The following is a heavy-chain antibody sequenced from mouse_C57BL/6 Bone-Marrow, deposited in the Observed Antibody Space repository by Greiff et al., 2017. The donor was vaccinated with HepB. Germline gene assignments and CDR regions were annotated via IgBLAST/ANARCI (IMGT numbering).Heavy chain of an antibody. D-gene: IGHD2-3*01. V-gene: IGHV1-5*01. CDR3: TRKDGYYLAWFAY. CDR1: SYTFTSYW. CDR2: IYPGNSDT. Sequence: VQLQQSGTVLARPGASVKMSCKTSSYTFTSYWMHWVKQRPGQGLEWIGAIYPGNSDTSYNQKFKGKAKLTAVTSASTAYMELSSLTNEDSAVYYCTRKDGYYLAWFAYWGQGTLVTVSA. J-gene: IGHJ3*01.